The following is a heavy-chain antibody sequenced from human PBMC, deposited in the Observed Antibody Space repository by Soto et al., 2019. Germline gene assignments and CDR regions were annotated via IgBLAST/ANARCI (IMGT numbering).Heavy chain of an antibody. D-gene: IGHD6-19*01. CDR1: GFSFSSDW. Sequence: AGSLTLSCPASGFSFSSDWMSCVRRAPGRGLEGVANIMQDGSETYYVDSVKGRFTISRDNAKNSLYLQMNSLRAEDTAVYYCGRDATDISGWRNDYWGQGTLVTVSS. J-gene: IGHJ4*02. CDR2: IMQDGSET. CDR3: GRDATDISGWRNDY. V-gene: IGHV3-7*01.